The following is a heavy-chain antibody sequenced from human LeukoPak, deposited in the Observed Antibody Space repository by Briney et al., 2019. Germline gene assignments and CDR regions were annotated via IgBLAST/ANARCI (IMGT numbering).Heavy chain of an antibody. CDR2: LSYDGRNK. J-gene: IGHJ4*02. Sequence: GGSLRLSCAASGFTFSNYAMHWVRQAPGKGLEWVAVLSYDGRNKDFADSVKGRFTVSRDSFESTLYLQMNSLRPEDTAVYYCARDGCSGGTCYLNPFDYWGQGTLVTVSS. CDR3: ARDGCSGGTCYLNPFDY. D-gene: IGHD2-15*01. V-gene: IGHV3-30*01. CDR1: GFTFSNYA.